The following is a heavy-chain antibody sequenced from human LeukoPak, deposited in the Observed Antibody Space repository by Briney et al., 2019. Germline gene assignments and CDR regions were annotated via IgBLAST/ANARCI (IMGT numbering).Heavy chain of an antibody. V-gene: IGHV3-74*01. J-gene: IGHJ6*02. CDR3: ARDLFGSSWYPYYYYYGMDV. CDR2: INSDGSST. D-gene: IGHD6-13*01. Sequence: PGGSLRLSCAASGFTFSSYWMHWVRQAPGKGLVWVSRINSDGSSTSYADSVKGRFTISRDNAKNTLYLQMNSLRAEDTAVYYCARDLFGSSWYPYYYYYGMDVWAKGPRSPSP. CDR1: GFTFSSYW.